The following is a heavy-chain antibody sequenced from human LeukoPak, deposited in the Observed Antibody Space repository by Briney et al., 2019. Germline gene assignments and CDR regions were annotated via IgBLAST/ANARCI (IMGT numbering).Heavy chain of an antibody. CDR2: INHSGST. D-gene: IGHD4-17*01. CDR1: GGSFSGYY. CDR3: ARTPTTVTTRGAFDI. J-gene: IGHJ3*02. Sequence: SETLSLTCAVYGGSFSGYYWSWIRQPPGKGLEGIGEINHSGSTNYNPSLKSRVTISVDTSKNQFSLKLSSVTAADTAVYYCARTPTTVTTRGAFDIWGQGTMVTVSS. V-gene: IGHV4-34*01.